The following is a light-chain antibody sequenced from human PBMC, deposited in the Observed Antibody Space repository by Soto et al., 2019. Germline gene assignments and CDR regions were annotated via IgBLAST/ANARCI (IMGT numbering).Light chain of an antibody. CDR2: DDT. J-gene: IGLJ7*01. V-gene: IGLV3-21*02. CDR3: QVCVSGSDPHAV. Sequence: SYELTQPPSASVAPGQTARITCAGNKIENYSVHWYQQKPGQAPSLVVYDDTDRPSGIPERFSGSNSGNTATLTISRVEVGDEADYHCQVCVSGSDPHAVFGGGTQLTVL. CDR1: KIENYS.